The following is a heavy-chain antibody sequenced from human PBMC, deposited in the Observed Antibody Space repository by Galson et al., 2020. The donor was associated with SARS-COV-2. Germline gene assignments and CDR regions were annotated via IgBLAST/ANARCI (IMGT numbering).Heavy chain of an antibody. Sequence: PGGSLRLSCAASGFTFSSYAMSWVRQAPGKGLEWVSAISGSGGSTYYADSVKGRFTISRDNSKNTPYLQMNSLRAEDTAVYYCAKDGAKGITIFGVVMNWFDPWGQGTLVTVSS. V-gene: IGHV3-23*01. CDR1: GFTFSSYA. D-gene: IGHD3-3*01. CDR2: ISGSGGST. CDR3: AKDGAKGITIFGVVMNWFDP. J-gene: IGHJ5*02.